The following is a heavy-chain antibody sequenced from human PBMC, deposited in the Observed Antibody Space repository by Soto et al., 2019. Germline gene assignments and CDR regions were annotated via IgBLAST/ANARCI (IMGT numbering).Heavy chain of an antibody. V-gene: IGHV3-9*01. J-gene: IGHJ1*01. Sequence: GGSLRLSCAASGFTFDDYAMHWVRQVPGKGLEWASGINWNSGSIGYGDSVKGRFAISRDNAKNSLHLQMNSLSAEDTAFYYCVKDESINWYSGHFRHWGQGTLVTVSS. CDR2: INWNSGSI. CDR1: GFTFDDYA. D-gene: IGHD6-13*01. CDR3: VKDESINWYSGHFRH.